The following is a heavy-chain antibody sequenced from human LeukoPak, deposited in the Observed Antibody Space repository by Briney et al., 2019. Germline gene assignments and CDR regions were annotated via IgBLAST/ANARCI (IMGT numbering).Heavy chain of an antibody. V-gene: IGHV3-23*01. Sequence: PGGSLRLSCAASGFTFSSYEMNWVRQAPGKGLEWVSGLSGSGGSTYYADSVEGRFTISRDNSKNTLYLQMNSLRAEDTALYYCAKDRGYIGRNGVDYWGQGTLVTVSS. CDR3: AKDRGYIGRNGVDY. J-gene: IGHJ4*02. CDR2: LSGSGGST. D-gene: IGHD1-26*01. CDR1: GFTFSSYE.